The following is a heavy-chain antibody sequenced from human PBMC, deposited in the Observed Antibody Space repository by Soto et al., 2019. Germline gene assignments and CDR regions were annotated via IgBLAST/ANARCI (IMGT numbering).Heavy chain of an antibody. Sequence: QVQLVESGGGVVQPGRSLRLSCAASGFTFSSYGMHWVRQAPGKGLEWVAVISYDGSNKYYADSVKGRFTISRDNSKNTLYLQMNSLRAEDTAVYYCAKDRRGSAVTRYPPWYYYGMDVWGQGTTVTVSS. J-gene: IGHJ6*02. CDR3: AKDRRGSAVTRYPPWYYYGMDV. D-gene: IGHD3-10*01. V-gene: IGHV3-30*18. CDR2: ISYDGSNK. CDR1: GFTFSSYG.